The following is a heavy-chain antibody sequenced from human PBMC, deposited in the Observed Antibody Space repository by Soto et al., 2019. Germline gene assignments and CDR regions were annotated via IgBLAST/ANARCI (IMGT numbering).Heavy chain of an antibody. CDR3: ARDVKGTNDY. V-gene: IGHV4-30-4*01. Sequence: KASETLSLTCTVSGGSISSGDYYWSWIRQPPGKGLEWIGYIYYSGSTYYNPSLKSRVTISVDTSKNQFSLKLSSVTAADTAVYYCARDVKGTNDYWGQGPLVTVYS. D-gene: IGHD2-8*01. CDR1: GGSISSGDYY. CDR2: IYYSGST. J-gene: IGHJ4*02.